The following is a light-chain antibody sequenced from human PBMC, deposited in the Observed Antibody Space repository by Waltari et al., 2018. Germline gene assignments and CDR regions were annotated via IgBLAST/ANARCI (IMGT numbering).Light chain of an antibody. Sequence: QTVVTQEPSLTVSPGGTVTLTCASSSGAVTSGDYPNWFQQKPGQAPMTLIYSISDKHSWTPARFSGSLLGGKAALTLSAVQPEDEAEYYCLLYYSGVWVFGGGTKLTVL. V-gene: IGLV7-43*01. CDR1: SGAVTSGDY. J-gene: IGLJ3*02. CDR2: SIS. CDR3: LLYYSGVWV.